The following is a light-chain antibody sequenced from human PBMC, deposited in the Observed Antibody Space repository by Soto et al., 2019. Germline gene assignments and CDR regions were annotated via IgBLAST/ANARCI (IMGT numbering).Light chain of an antibody. CDR3: QLYVTSPRP. CDR1: QSVSSSY. CDR2: GAS. J-gene: IGKJ1*01. Sequence: VLSLSPGTLSLHTGERATLSCRASQSVSSSYLAWYQQKPGQAPRLLIYGASSRASGIPDRFSGSGSGTDFTLSISRLEPEEFAGYYCQLYVTSPRPLAQGTKVDIK. V-gene: IGKV3-20*01.